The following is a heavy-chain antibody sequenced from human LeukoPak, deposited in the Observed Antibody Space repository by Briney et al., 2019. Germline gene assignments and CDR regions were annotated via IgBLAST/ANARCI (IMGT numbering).Heavy chain of an antibody. CDR1: GFTFSTYA. D-gene: IGHD6-19*01. CDR2: ISGGGDST. J-gene: IGHJ4*02. CDR3: AKRDSSGLFYFDY. V-gene: IGHV3-23*01. Sequence: GGSLRLSCAASGFTFSTYAMSWVRQAPGKGLEWVSAISGGGDSTYYADSVKGRFTISRDNSKNMLYLQMNSLRAEDTAIYYCAKRDSSGLFYFDYWGQGTLVTVSS.